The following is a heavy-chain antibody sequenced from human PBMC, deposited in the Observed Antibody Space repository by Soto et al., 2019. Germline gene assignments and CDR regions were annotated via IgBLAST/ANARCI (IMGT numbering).Heavy chain of an antibody. CDR2: VIPIFGTP. D-gene: IGHD2-15*01. V-gene: IGHV1-69*01. CDR3: ARSQGGSSSLDIYYYYYYGMDV. Sequence: QVQLVQSGAEVKKPGSSVKVSCKATGGTFSTYAISWVRQAPGQGLEWMGGVIPIFGTPKYAQKFQGRVTITADESTSTGYMELRSLRSEDTAVYYCARSQGGSSSLDIYYYYYYGMDVGGQGTTFTVSS. CDR1: GGTFSTYA. J-gene: IGHJ6*02.